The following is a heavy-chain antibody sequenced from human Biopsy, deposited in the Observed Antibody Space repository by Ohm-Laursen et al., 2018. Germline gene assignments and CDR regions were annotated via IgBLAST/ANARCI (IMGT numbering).Heavy chain of an antibody. Sequence: TLSLTCTVSGASIEDYYWTWIRQAPGKTLEWIASINYRGNTNYNPSLKSRVTMSAHTSTNQFFLKLTSVTAADTAVYYCARDKIAYCTSTSCDYFGMDVWGQGTTVTVSS. D-gene: IGHD2-2*01. J-gene: IGHJ6*02. CDR1: GASIEDYY. CDR3: ARDKIAYCTSTSCDYFGMDV. CDR2: INYRGNT. V-gene: IGHV4-59*01.